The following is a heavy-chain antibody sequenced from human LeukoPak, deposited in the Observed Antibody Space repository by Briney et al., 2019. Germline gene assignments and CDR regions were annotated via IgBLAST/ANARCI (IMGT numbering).Heavy chain of an antibody. D-gene: IGHD2-2*01. J-gene: IGHJ4*02. V-gene: IGHV3-23*01. CDR1: GFTFSSYA. CDR2: ISGSGGST. CDR3: AKDLGFGYCSSTSCKFATYFDY. Sequence: GGSLRLSCAASGFTFSSYAMSWVRQAPGKGLEWVSAISGSGGSTYYADSVKGRFTISRDNSKNTLYLQMNSLRAEDTAVCYCAKDLGFGYCSSTSCKFATYFDYWGQGTLVTVSS.